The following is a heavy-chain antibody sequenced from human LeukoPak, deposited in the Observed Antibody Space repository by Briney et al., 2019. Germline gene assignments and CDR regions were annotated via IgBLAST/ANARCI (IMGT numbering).Heavy chain of an antibody. V-gene: IGHV3-7*01. CDR2: INEEGSEK. CDR1: GFTVSTTY. D-gene: IGHD1-14*01. Sequence: PGGSLRLSCAASGFTVSTTYMSWVRQAPGKGLEWVANINEEGSEKYYVDSVKGRFTISRDNAKSSLYLQMNSLRAEDTAVYYCARAKLNLDCWGQGTLVTVSS. CDR3: ARAKLNLDC. J-gene: IGHJ4*02.